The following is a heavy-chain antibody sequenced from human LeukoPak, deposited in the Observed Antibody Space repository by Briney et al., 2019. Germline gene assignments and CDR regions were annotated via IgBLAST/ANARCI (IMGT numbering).Heavy chain of an antibody. D-gene: IGHD6-13*01. CDR3: ARDRRVAAARGSCMDV. J-gene: IGHJ6*02. CDR2: THYSGST. Sequence: PSETLSLTCTVSGGSISSYYWSWIRQPPGKGLEWIAYTHYSGSTKYNPSLKSRVTISVDTSKNQFSLKLSSVTAADTAVYYCARDRRVAAARGSCMDVWGQGTTVTVSS. V-gene: IGHV4-59*01. CDR1: GGSISSYY.